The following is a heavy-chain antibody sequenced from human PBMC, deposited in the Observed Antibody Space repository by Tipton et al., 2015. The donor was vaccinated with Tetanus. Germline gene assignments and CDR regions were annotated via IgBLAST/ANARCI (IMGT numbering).Heavy chain of an antibody. CDR1: GGSISDYY. CDR2: IYISGKT. CDR3: ARGGLLWFGDLTDTTHYYYYGMDV. J-gene: IGHJ6*02. Sequence: TLSLTCTVSGGSISDYYWSWIRQPAGKGLEWIGRIYISGKTYYNPSLKSRVSISVDTSKNQFSLKLSSVTAADTAVYYCARGGLLWFGDLTDTTHYYYYGMDVWGQGTTVTVSS. V-gene: IGHV4-4*07. D-gene: IGHD3-10*01.